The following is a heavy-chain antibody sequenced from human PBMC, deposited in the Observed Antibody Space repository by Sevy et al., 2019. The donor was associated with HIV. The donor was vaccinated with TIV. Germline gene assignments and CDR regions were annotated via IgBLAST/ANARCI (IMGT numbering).Heavy chain of an antibody. Sequence: ASVKVSCKASGYTFTSYGISWVRQAPGQGLEWMGWISAYNGNTNYAQKLQGRVTMTTDTSKSTAYMELRRLRSDDTAVYYCARGTDCTNGVCYFLPYGMDVWGQGTTVTVSS. CDR1: GYTFTSYG. D-gene: IGHD2-8*01. V-gene: IGHV1-18*01. J-gene: IGHJ6*02. CDR2: ISAYNGNT. CDR3: ARGTDCTNGVCYFLPYGMDV.